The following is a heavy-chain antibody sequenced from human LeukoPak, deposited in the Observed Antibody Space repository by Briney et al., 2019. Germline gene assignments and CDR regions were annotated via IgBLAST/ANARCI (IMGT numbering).Heavy chain of an antibody. D-gene: IGHD6-6*01. CDR1: GGSISSYY. CDR2: IYYSGST. CDR3: ARPWYSSSFGGAFDY. J-gene: IGHJ4*02. V-gene: IGHV4-59*08. Sequence: SETLSLTCTVSGGSISSYYWSWIRQPPGKGLEWIGYIYYSGSTNYNPSLKSRVTISVDTSKNQFSLKLSSVTAADTAVYYCARPWYSSSFGGAFDYWGQGTLVTVSS.